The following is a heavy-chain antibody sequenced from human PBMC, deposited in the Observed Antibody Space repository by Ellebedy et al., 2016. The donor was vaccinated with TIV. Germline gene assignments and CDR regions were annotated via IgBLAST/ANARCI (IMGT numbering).Heavy chain of an antibody. CDR3: ARGGVSIPGRRNWFDP. CDR1: RVSFTNDF. Sequence: MPSETLSLTCSVHRVSFTNDFWNWIRQPPGKGLEWIGEANSRGNTNYNPSLRSRVTISADTSKNQFSLKLTSVTAADTAVYYCARGGVSIPGRRNWFDPWGQGTLVTVSS. V-gene: IGHV4-34*01. J-gene: IGHJ5*01. CDR2: ANSRGNT. D-gene: IGHD2-15*01.